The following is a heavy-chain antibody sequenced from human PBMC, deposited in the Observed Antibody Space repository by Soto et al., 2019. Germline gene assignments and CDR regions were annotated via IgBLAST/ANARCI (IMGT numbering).Heavy chain of an antibody. CDR2: ISSRSGYI. CDR1: GFPFSSYT. V-gene: IGHV3-21*01. J-gene: IGHJ4*02. CDR3: ARDSCTTTTCYPSFDF. D-gene: IGHD2-2*01. Sequence: EVRLVESGGGLVKPGESLRLSCAASGFPFSSYTMNWVRQAPGKGLEWVSSISSRSGYIYDADSVKGRFTISRDNAKNSLYLQLNSLTAADTAVYYCARDSCTTTTCYPSFDFWGRGTLVTVSS.